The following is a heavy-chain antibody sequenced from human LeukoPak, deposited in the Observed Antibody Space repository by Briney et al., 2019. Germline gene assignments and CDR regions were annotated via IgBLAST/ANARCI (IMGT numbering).Heavy chain of an antibody. CDR1: GFSFMSYW. D-gene: IGHD2-15*01. V-gene: IGHV3-7*01. Sequence: GGSLRLSCAASGFSFMSYWMSWVRQAPGKGLEWVANIKPDGSDKYYVDSMKGRFTISRDNAKNSLYLQMNSLRAEDTAVYYCAKIPRGGYMDVWGKGTTVTVSS. CDR2: IKPDGSDK. CDR3: AKIPRGGYMDV. J-gene: IGHJ6*03.